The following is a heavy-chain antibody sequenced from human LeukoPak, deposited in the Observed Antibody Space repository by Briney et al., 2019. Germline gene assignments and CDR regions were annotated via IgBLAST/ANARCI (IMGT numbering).Heavy chain of an antibody. CDR1: GGSISSYY. J-gene: IGHJ4*02. CDR2: IYYSGST. CDR3: ARENRPYYYDSSGYG. V-gene: IGHV4-59*01. Sequence: SETLSLTCTVSGGSISSYYWSWIRQPPGKGLEWIGYIYYSGSTNYNPSLKSRVTISVDTSKNQFSLKLSSVTAADTAVYYCARENRPYYYDSSGYGGGQGTLVTVSS. D-gene: IGHD3-22*01.